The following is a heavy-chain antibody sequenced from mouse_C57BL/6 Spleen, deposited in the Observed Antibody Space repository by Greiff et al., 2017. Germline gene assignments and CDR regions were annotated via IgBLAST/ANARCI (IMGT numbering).Heavy chain of an antibody. CDR1: GFTFSDYG. CDR2: ISSGSSTI. Sequence: VQLKESGGGLVKPGGSLKLSCAASGFTFSDYGLHWVRQAPEKGLEWVAYISSGSSTIYYADTVKGRFTISRDNAKNTLFLQMTSLRSEDTAMXYCARGAVSWYFDVWGTGTTVTVSS. V-gene: IGHV5-17*01. CDR3: ARGAVSWYFDV. D-gene: IGHD1-1*01. J-gene: IGHJ1*03.